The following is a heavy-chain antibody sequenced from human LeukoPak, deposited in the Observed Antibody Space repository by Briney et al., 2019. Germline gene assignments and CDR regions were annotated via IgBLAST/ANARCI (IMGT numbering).Heavy chain of an antibody. Sequence: SETLSLTCTVCGGSISSSSYYWGWIRKPPGKGLEWIGSIYYSGSTYYNPSLKSRVTISVDTSKNQFSLKLSSVTAADTAVYYCARVSGMVDDNWFDPWGQGTLVTVSS. CDR1: GGSISSSSYY. CDR2: IYYSGST. J-gene: IGHJ5*02. V-gene: IGHV4-39*07. CDR3: ARVSGMVDDNWFDP. D-gene: IGHD3-10*01.